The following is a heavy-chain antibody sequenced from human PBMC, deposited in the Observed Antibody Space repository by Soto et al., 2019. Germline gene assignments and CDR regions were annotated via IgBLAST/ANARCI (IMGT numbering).Heavy chain of an antibody. CDR1: GGSISSYY. CDR2: IYYSGST. J-gene: IGHJ6*03. V-gene: IGHV4-59*08. Sequence: SETLSLTCTVSGGSISSYYWSWIRQPPGKGLEWIGYIYYSGSTNYNPSRKSRATISVVTSTNQYSLKLSSLTAADTAVYYWARQGGYCSSTSCWLYYYYYMDVWGKGTTVTVSS. CDR3: ARQGGYCSSTSCWLYYYYYMDV. D-gene: IGHD2-2*01.